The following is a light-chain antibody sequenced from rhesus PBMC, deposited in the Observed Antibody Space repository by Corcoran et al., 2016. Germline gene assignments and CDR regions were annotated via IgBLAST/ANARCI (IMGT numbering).Light chain of an antibody. J-gene: IGKJ1*01. Sequence: DIQMTQSPSSLSASVGDRVTITCRASQGISNWLAWYQQNPGKAPKLLIYRASNLETGVPSRFSGSGSGTDFTLTISSLQPEDIATYYCQQHDNSPWTVGQGTKVEIK. CDR2: RAS. V-gene: IGKV1-69*01. CDR3: QQHDNSPWT. CDR1: QGISNW.